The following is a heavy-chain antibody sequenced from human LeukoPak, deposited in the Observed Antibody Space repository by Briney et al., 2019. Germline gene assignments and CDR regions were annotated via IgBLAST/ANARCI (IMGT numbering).Heavy chain of an antibody. D-gene: IGHD2-15*01. Sequence: GASVKVSCKTSGYTFSDYYIHWIRQAPGQGLEWVGWINPNSGDTDYAQKFQGRVTVTRDTSISTAYMELGRLRSDDTAVYYCARAGAVVDNWFDPWGQGTLVTVSS. J-gene: IGHJ5*02. CDR1: GYTFSDYY. CDR2: INPNSGDT. V-gene: IGHV1-2*02. CDR3: ARAGAVVDNWFDP.